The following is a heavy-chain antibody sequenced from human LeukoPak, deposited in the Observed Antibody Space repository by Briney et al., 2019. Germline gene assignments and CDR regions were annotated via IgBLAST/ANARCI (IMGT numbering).Heavy chain of an antibody. Sequence: GRSLRLSCAASGFTFSSYAMHWVRQAPGKGLEWVAVISYDGSNKYYADSVKGRFTISRDNSKNTLYLQMNSLRAEDTAVYYCARGANSYYYYGMDVWGQGTTVTVSS. CDR3: ARGANSYYYYGMDV. V-gene: IGHV3-30-3*01. D-gene: IGHD1-1*01. CDR2: ISYDGSNK. CDR1: GFTFSSYA. J-gene: IGHJ6*02.